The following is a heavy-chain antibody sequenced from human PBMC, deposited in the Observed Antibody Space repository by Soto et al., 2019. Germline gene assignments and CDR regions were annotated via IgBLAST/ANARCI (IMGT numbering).Heavy chain of an antibody. D-gene: IGHD1-7*01. V-gene: IGHV1-69*13. CDR3: ARDNWNYVEASHYFDS. J-gene: IGHJ4*02. Sequence: SVKVSCKASGGTFSSYAISWVRQAPGQGLEWMGGIIPTFGTANSAQKFQGRVTITEDEYTSKAYMELSSLRSEDTAVYYCARDNWNYVEASHYFDSWGQGTRVTV. CDR1: GGTFSSYA. CDR2: IIPTFGTA.